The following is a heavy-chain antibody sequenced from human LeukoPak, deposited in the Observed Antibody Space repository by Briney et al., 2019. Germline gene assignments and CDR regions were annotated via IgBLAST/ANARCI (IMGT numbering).Heavy chain of an antibody. CDR1: GYTFTGYY. V-gene: IGHV1-2*02. D-gene: IGHD6-13*01. J-gene: IGHJ4*02. Sequence: ASVKVSCKASGYTFTGYYMHWVRQAPGQGLEWMGWINPNSGGTNYAQKLQGRVTMTTDTSTSTAYMELRSLRSDDTAVYYCARDRVAAAGKFDYWGQGTLVTVSS. CDR2: INPNSGGT. CDR3: ARDRVAAAGKFDY.